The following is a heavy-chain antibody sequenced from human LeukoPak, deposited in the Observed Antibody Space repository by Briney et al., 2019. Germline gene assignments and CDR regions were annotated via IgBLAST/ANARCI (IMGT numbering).Heavy chain of an antibody. V-gene: IGHV1-69*05. CDR2: IIPIFGTA. CDR1: GGTFSSYA. CDR3: ARGPDYYDSSGYYYG. D-gene: IGHD3-22*01. Sequence: ASVKVSCKASGGTFSSYAISWVRQAPGQGPEWMGGIIPIFGTANYAQKFQGRVTITTDESTSTAYMELSSLRSEDTAVYYCARGPDYYDSSGYYYGWGQGTLVTVSS. J-gene: IGHJ4*02.